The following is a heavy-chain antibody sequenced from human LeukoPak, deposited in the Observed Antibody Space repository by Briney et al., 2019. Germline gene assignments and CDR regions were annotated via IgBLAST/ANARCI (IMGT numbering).Heavy chain of an antibody. J-gene: IGHJ4*02. D-gene: IGHD2-15*01. CDR1: GFTFSSYG. CDR3: AKAPLGRCSGAICYYFDY. V-gene: IGHV3-23*01. Sequence: GGSLRLSCAASGFTFSSYGMSWVRQAPGKGLEWVSAISGSDAGTYYADSVKGRFTISRDNSKNTLYLQMNSLRAEDAAVYYCAKAPLGRCSGAICYYFDYWGQGTLVTVSS. CDR2: ISGSDAGT.